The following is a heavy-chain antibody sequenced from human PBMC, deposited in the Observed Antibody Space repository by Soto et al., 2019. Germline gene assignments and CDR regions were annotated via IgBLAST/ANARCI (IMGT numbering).Heavy chain of an antibody. CDR1: GGSFSGYY. V-gene: IGHV4-34*01. CDR2: INHSGST. D-gene: IGHD3-3*01. Sequence: SETLSLTCAVYGGSFSGYYWSWIRQPPGKGLEWIGEINHSGSTNYNPSLKSRVTISVDTSKNQFSLKLSSVTAADTAVYYCARRMARRITIFGVVIPRKLHFDYWGQGTLVTVSS. J-gene: IGHJ4*02. CDR3: ARRMARRITIFGVVIPRKLHFDY.